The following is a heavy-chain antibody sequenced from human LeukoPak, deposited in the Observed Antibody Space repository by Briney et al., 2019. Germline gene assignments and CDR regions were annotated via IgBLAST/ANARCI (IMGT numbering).Heavy chain of an antibody. CDR3: ARGSCSSTSCYLHDY. CDR1: GLTFSSYS. Sequence: GGSLRLSCAASGLTFSSYSMNWVRQAPGKGLEWVSSISSSGSYIYYADSVKGRFTISRDNAKNSLYLQMNSLRAEDTAVYYCARGSCSSTSCYLHDYWGQGTLVTVSS. V-gene: IGHV3-21*01. CDR2: ISSSGSYI. D-gene: IGHD2-2*01. J-gene: IGHJ4*02.